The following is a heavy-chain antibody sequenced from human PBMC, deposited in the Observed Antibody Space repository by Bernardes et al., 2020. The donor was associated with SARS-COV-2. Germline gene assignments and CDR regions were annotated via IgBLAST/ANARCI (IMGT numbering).Heavy chain of an antibody. J-gene: IGHJ4*02. CDR3: AREGGWGSYFDY. Sequence: GGSLRLSCAASGFTFSNFEWNWVRQAPGKGLEWVAYIGRTTTIYYADSVKGRFTISRDNSKNTLYLQMNSLRAEDTAVYYCAREGGWGSYFDYWGQGTLVTVSS. V-gene: IGHV3-48*03. CDR2: IGRTTTI. D-gene: IGHD3-16*01. CDR1: GFTFSNFE.